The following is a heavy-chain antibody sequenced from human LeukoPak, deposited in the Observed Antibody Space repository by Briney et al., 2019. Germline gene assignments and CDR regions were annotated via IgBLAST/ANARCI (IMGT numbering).Heavy chain of an antibody. D-gene: IGHD6-13*01. J-gene: IGHJ6*03. CDR1: GGTFSSYA. CDR2: IIPIFGTA. CDR3: ARDLEYSSSWRPYYMDV. V-gene: IGHV1-69*05. Sequence: ASVKVSCKASGGTFSSYAISWVRQAPGRGLEWMGGIIPIFGTANYAQKLQGRVTMTTDTSTSTAYMELRSLRSDDTAVYYCARDLEYSSSWRPYYMDVWGKGTTVTVSS.